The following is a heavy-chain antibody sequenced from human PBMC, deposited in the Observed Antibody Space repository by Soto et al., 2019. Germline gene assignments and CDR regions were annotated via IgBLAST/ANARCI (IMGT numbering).Heavy chain of an antibody. CDR2: KSYDGTNK. J-gene: IGHJ4*02. CDR3: AKDGYSREGFDY. Sequence: QVQLVESGGGVVQPGRSLRLSCAASGFTFSSYGMHWVRQAPGKGLEWVAGKSYDGTNKYYADSVKGRFTISRDNSKNTLYLQMNSLRAEDTAVYYCAKDGYSREGFDYWGQGTLVTVSS. D-gene: IGHD6-19*01. V-gene: IGHV3-30*18. CDR1: GFTFSSYG.